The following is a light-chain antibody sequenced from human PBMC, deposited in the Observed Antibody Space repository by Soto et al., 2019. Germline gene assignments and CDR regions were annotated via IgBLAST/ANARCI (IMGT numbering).Light chain of an antibody. CDR1: QSISSW. J-gene: IGKJ4*01. CDR2: DAS. Sequence: DIQMTQSPSALSASVVDRATITCLASQSISSWLAWYQQKPGKAPKLLIYDASSLESGVPSRFSGSASGTEFTLTISSLQPDDFATYYCQQYDNYPLTFGGGTKVDIK. CDR3: QQYDNYPLT. V-gene: IGKV1-5*01.